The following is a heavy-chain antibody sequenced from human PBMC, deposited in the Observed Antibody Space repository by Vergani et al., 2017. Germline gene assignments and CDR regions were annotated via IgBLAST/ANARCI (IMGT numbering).Heavy chain of an antibody. CDR1: EFTFSNSA. CDR2: ISGHGDRT. CDR3: AKDLGGCNSISCSYYMDV. Sequence: EVQLLESGGGLVQPGGSLRLTCAASEFTFSNSAMSWVRQTSGKGLEWVSAISGHGDRTYYADSVKGRFTISRDNSQNTVNLQMNSLRVDDTAVYYCAKDLGGCNSISCSYYMDVWGKGTTVTV. V-gene: IGHV3-23*01. J-gene: IGHJ6*03. D-gene: IGHD2/OR15-2a*01.